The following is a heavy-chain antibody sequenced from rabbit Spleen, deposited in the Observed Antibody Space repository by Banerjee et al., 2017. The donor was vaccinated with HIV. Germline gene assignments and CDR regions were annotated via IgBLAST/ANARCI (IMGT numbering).Heavy chain of an antibody. CDR3: ARNGGYTDYTYPTYFKL. CDR2: IYTSSGNT. D-gene: IGHD6-1*01. J-gene: IGHJ4*01. V-gene: IGHV1S45*01. Sequence: QEQLVESGGGLVQPEGSLTLTCTASGFSFSSGYDMCWVRQAPEKGLEYIACIYTSSGNTYYASWAKGRFTISKTSSTTVTLQMTSLTAADTATYFCARNGGYTDYTYPTYFKLWGQGTLVTVS. CDR1: GFSFSSGYD.